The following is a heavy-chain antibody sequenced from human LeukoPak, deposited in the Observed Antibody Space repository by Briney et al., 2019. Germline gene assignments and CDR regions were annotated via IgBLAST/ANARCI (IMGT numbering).Heavy chain of an antibody. J-gene: IGHJ4*02. V-gene: IGHV4-39*07. Sequence: PWDTLSLIGSVWGVSISSRMYYSGWIRHPRGKWREWIGSIHYSGSTLYNPSLKSRDTISVQTYKNQVSLNLSSVTAAATAVSYCAREGITGTPVAYCGQGHLIPVSS. CDR3: AREGITGTPVAY. D-gene: IGHD1/OR15-1a*01. CDR2: IHYSGST. CDR1: GVSISSRMYY.